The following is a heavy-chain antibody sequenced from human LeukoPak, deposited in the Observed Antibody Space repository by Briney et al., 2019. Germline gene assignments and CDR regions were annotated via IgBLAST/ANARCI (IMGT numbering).Heavy chain of an antibody. J-gene: IGHJ5*02. CDR3: AREGLAPNWFDP. V-gene: IGHV4-59*11. CDR1: GGSISSHY. Sequence: SETLSLTCTVSGGSISSHYWSWIRQPPGKGLEWIEYIYYSGSTNYNPSLKSRVTISVDTSKNQFSLKLSSVTAADTAVYYCAREGLAPNWFDPWGQGTLVTVSS. CDR2: IYYSGST.